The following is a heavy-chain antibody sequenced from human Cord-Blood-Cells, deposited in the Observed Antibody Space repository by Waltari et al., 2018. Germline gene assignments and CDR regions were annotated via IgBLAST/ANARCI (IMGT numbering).Heavy chain of an antibody. CDR3: ARDDYYYYYMDV. CDR2: IIPILGIA. V-gene: IGHV1-69*09. J-gene: IGHJ6*03. Sequence: QVQLVQSGAEVKKPGSSVKVSCKASGGTFSSYAISWVRQAPGQGLEWMGRIIPILGIANYAQKFQCRVTITADKSTSTAYMELSSLRSEDTAVYYCARDDYYYYYMDVWGKGTTVTVSS. CDR1: GGTFSSYA.